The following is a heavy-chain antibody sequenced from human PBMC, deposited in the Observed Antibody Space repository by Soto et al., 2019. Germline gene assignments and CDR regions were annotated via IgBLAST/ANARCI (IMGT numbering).Heavy chain of an antibody. CDR3: AIVARRRTLSMKGYGLDF. J-gene: IGHJ4*02. CDR2: TNDRGNT. V-gene: IGHV4-34*01. CDR1: GGSFSSYY. Sequence: SGTLSIKSAVYGGSFSSYYWSWIRKAPGKGLEWIGETNDRGNTKYTPSVESRVTISLDTSNNQLSLKVTSVTAADTAVYYCAIVARRRTLSMKGYGLDFWGPGTLVTVSS. D-gene: IGHD3-22*01.